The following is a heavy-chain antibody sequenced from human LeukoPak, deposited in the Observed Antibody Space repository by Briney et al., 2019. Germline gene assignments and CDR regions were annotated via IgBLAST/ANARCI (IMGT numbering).Heavy chain of an antibody. D-gene: IGHD3-3*01. CDR3: ARGPWGDFWSGFDY. V-gene: IGHV4-59*01. J-gene: IGHJ4*02. Sequence: SETLSLTCTVSGGSISSYYWSWIRQPPGKGLEWIGYIYYSGSTNYNPSLKSRVTISVDTSKNQFSLKLSSVTAADTAVYYCARGPWGDFWSGFDYWGQGTLVTVSS. CDR1: GGSISSYY. CDR2: IYYSGST.